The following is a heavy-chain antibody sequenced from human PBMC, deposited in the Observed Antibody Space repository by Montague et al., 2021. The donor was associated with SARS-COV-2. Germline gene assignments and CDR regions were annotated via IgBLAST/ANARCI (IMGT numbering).Heavy chain of an antibody. CDR2: IYYSGST. CDR1: GGSVSSGGYY. D-gene: IGHD6-13*01. V-gene: IGHV4-61*08. Sequence: SETLSLTCTVSGGSVSSGGYYWSWIRPPPGKGLEWIGYIYYSGSTNYNPSLKSRVTITLDTSQNQFTLKLTSVTAADTAVYYCACVSLGAAATRSDYWGQGTLVTVSS. J-gene: IGHJ4*02. CDR3: ACVSLGAAATRSDY.